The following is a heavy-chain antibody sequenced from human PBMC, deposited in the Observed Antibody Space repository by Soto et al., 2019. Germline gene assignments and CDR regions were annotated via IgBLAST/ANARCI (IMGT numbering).Heavy chain of an antibody. V-gene: IGHV3-30*03. J-gene: IGHJ4*02. CDR3: ARHSSGWYLDY. CDR2: ISYDGSNK. CDR1: GFTFSSYG. D-gene: IGHD6-19*01. Sequence: PGGSLRLSCAASGFTFSSYGMHWVRQAPGKGLEWVAVISYDGSNKYYADSVKGRFTISRDNSKNTLYLQMNSLRAEDTAVYYCARHSSGWYLDYWGQGTLVTVSS.